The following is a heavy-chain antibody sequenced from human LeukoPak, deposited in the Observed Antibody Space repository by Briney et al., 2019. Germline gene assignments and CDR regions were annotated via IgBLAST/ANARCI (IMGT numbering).Heavy chain of an antibody. CDR3: ACGITGTTYFDY. Sequence: SETLPLTCAVYGGSFSGYYWSWIRQPPGKGLEWIGEINHSGSTNYNPSLKSRVTISVDTSKNQFSLKLSSVTAADTAVYYCACGITGTTYFDYWGQGTLVTVSS. CDR1: GGSFSGYY. CDR2: INHSGST. J-gene: IGHJ4*02. V-gene: IGHV4-34*01. D-gene: IGHD1-7*01.